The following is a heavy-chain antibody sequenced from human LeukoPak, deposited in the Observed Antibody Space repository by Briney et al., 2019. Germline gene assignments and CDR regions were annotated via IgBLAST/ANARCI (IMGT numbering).Heavy chain of an antibody. CDR3: TTTIVGVTTWFDP. CDR2: ITNKTNGGTT. V-gene: IGHV3-15*01. CDR1: GFTLSNAY. D-gene: IGHD1-26*01. J-gene: IGHJ5*02. Sequence: PGGSLRLSCAVSGFTLSNAYMSSVRQAPGKGLEWVGRITNKTNGGTTDYAAPVKGRFTISRDDSKNTLYLQMNSLKTEDTAVYYCTTTIVGVTTWFDPWGQGTLVTVSS.